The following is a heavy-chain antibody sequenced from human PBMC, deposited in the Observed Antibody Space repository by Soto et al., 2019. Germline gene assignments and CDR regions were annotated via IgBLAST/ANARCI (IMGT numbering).Heavy chain of an antibody. CDR2: ISYDGSNK. Sequence: QVQLVESGGGVVQPGRSLRLSCAASGFTFSSYGMHWVRQAPGKGLEWVAVISYDGSNKYYADSVKGRFTISRDNSKNKLYRQMNSLRAEDTAVYYCAKDQGGGASSSWYGDYYYGMDVWGQGTTVTVSS. J-gene: IGHJ6*02. CDR1: GFTFSSYG. CDR3: AKDQGGGASSSWYGDYYYGMDV. V-gene: IGHV3-30*18. D-gene: IGHD6-13*01.